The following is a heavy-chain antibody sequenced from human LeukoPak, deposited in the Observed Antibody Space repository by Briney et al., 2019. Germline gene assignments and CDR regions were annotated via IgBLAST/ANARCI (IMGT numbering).Heavy chain of an antibody. CDR2: ISSSGSTI. Sequence: GGSLTLSCAASGFTFSDYYMSWIRQAPGKGLEWVSYISSSGSTIYYADSVKGRFTISRDNAKNSLYLQMNSLRAEDTAVYYCARDLYYDSSGPPGYWGQGTLVTVSS. D-gene: IGHD3-22*01. V-gene: IGHV3-11*04. CDR3: ARDLYYDSSGPPGY. CDR1: GFTFSDYY. J-gene: IGHJ4*02.